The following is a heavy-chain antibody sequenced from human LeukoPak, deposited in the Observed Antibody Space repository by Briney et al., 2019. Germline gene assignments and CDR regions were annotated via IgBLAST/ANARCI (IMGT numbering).Heavy chain of an antibody. CDR1: GFPFSTNA. CDR2: LNDASNLI. V-gene: IGHV3-23*01. J-gene: IGHJ4*01. CDR3: VQDSRILPAWYFDN. Sequence: GGSLRLSCAASGFPFSTNAMTWVRQAPGKGLEWVSTLNDASNLIYYADSVKGRFTISRDNSKNTVYLQMNSLRVDDTATYYCVQDSRILPAWYFDNWGQGTLVTVSS.